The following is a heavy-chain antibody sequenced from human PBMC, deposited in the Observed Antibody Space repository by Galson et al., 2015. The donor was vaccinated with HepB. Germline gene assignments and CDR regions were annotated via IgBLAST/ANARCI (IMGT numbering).Heavy chain of an antibody. D-gene: IGHD2-15*01. CDR1: GFTVSNNY. CDR3: ARDPGSRIAGDF. Sequence: LRLSCAASGFTVSNNYVSWVRQAPGKGLEWVSIIYSGGKTYYADSVKGRFTISRDNSKNTLYLQMNSLRAEDTAVYYCARDPGSRIAGDFWGQGTLVTVSS. V-gene: IGHV3-53*01. CDR2: IYSGGKT. J-gene: IGHJ4*02.